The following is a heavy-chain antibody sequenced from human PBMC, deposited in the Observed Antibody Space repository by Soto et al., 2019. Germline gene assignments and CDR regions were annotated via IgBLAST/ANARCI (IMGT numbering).Heavy chain of an antibody. CDR2: ISYDGSNK. J-gene: IGHJ4*02. V-gene: IGHV3-30-3*01. D-gene: IGHD4-17*01. CDR3: ARASAVDY. Sequence: QVQLVESGGGVVQPGRSLRLSCAASGFTFSSYAMHWVCQAPGKGLEWVAVISYDGSNKYYADSVKGRFTISRDNSKNTLYLQMNSLRAEDTAVYYCARASAVDYWGQGTLVTVSS. CDR1: GFTFSSYA.